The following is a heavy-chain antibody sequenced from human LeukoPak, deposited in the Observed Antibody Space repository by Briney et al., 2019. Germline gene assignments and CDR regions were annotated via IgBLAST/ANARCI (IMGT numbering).Heavy chain of an antibody. CDR3: AGRYRGGPGFDP. V-gene: IGHV4-39*07. CDR2: IYYSGST. J-gene: IGHJ5*02. D-gene: IGHD2-2*01. CDR1: GGSISSSSYY. Sequence: SETLSLTCTVSGGSISSSSYYWGWIRQPPGKGLEWIGSIYYSGSTYYNPSLKSRVTISVDTSKNQFSLKLSSVTAADTGVYYCAGRYRGGPGFDPWGQGTLVVVSS.